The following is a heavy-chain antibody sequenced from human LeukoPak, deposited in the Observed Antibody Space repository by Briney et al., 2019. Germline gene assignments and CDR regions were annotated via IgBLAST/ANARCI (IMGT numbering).Heavy chain of an antibody. Sequence: GGSLRLSCAASGFTFSSYSMNWVRQAPGKGLEWVSSISSSSSYIYYADSVKGRFTISRDNAKNSLYLQMNSLRAEDTAVYYCARGLRFLEWSGDYYYYYYMDVWGKGTTVTVSS. CDR2: ISSSSSYI. V-gene: IGHV3-21*01. D-gene: IGHD3-3*01. CDR1: GFTFSSYS. J-gene: IGHJ6*03. CDR3: ARGLRFLEWSGDYYYYYYMDV.